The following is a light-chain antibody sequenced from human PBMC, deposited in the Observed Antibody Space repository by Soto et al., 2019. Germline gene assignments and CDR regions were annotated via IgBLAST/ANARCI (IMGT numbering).Light chain of an antibody. CDR2: GAS. Sequence: VMTQAPATLSVSPGERATLSCRASQTINNNVAWYQLKDGQVPRLVIYGASTRATDIPARFSGSGSGTEFTLTISSLQSEDFAEYHCQQRSNWPITFGQGTRLEIK. J-gene: IGKJ5*01. CDR3: QQRSNWPIT. V-gene: IGKV3-15*01. CDR1: QTINNN.